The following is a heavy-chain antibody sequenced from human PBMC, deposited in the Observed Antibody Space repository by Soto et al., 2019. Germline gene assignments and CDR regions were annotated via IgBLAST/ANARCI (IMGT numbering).Heavy chain of an antibody. V-gene: IGHV3-33*01. J-gene: IGHJ3*02. CDR3: ARLYCSASSCYSVGAFDI. D-gene: IGHD2-15*01. CDR1: GFTFSSYG. CDR2: ILFDGSDK. Sequence: PXGSLRLSCSAAGFTFSSYGMHWVRQAPGKGLDWVALILFDGSDKYYTESVKGRFTISRDNSKSTLYLQMNSLRAEDTAVYYCARLYCSASSCYSVGAFDIRGQGTMVTVSS.